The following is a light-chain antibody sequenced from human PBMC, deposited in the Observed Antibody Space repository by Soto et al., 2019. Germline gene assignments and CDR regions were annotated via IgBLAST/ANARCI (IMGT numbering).Light chain of an antibody. Sequence: PGERASLSCRASQSISGRYLAWYQQKPGQAPRLLIYDASSRATGIPDRFSGSGSGTDFTLTISRLEPEDFAVYYCQQYGSSPRTFGGGTKVEIK. CDR1: QSISGRY. J-gene: IGKJ4*01. V-gene: IGKV3-20*01. CDR2: DAS. CDR3: QQYGSSPRT.